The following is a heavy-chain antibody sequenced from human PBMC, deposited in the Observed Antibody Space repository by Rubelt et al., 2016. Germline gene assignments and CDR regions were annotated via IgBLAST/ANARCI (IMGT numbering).Heavy chain of an antibody. J-gene: IGHJ4*02. CDR3: ARGIWKFDY. CDR1: EFTFSSYE. V-gene: IGHV3-48*03. D-gene: IGHD3-3*01. Sequence: EVQLVESGGGLVQPGGSLRLSCAASEFTFSSYEMNWVRQAPGKGLEWVSHISSRGSTIHSANSGKCRFTIPRVNAKIALYLQMNSLRAEDTAVYYCARGIWKFDYWGQGTLVTVSS. CDR2: ISSRGSTI.